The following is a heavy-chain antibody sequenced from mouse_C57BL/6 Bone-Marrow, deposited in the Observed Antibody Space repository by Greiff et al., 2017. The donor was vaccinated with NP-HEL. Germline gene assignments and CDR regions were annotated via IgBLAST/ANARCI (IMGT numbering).Heavy chain of an antibody. CDR3: TREGPYAMDY. V-gene: IGHV1-15*01. CDR2: IDPETGGT. Sequence: VQLVESGAELVRPGASVTLSCKASGYTFTDYEMHWVKQTPVHGLEWIGAIDPETGGTAYNQKFKGKAILTADKSSSTAYMALRSLTAEDSAVYYCTREGPYAMDYWGQGTSVTGSS. J-gene: IGHJ4*01. D-gene: IGHD3-3*01. CDR1: GYTFTDYE.